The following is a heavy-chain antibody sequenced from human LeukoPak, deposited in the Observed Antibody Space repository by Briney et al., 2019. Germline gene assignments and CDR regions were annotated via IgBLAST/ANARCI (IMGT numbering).Heavy chain of an antibody. CDR1: GYRFTSYW. Sequence: GESLKTSCKGSGYRFTSYWIGWVRQIPGKGLEWMGIFYPGDSDTRYSPSFQGQVTISADKSISTAYLQWSSLKASDTAMYYCARCGLWFGEWPNNWFDPWGQGTLVTVSS. J-gene: IGHJ5*02. D-gene: IGHD3-10*01. CDR3: ARCGLWFGEWPNNWFDP. CDR2: FYPGDSDT. V-gene: IGHV5-51*01.